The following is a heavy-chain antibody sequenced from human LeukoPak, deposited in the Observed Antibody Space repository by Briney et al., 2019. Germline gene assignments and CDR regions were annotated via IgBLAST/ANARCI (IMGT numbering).Heavy chain of an antibody. V-gene: IGHV3-74*01. CDR3: STGSGHAFDI. CDR2: INSDGSST. Sequence: GGSLRLSCAASVFTFSIYCMHWVRQVPGKGLVWVSRINSDGSSTSYADSVKGRFTISRDNAKNTLYVQMNSLRAEDTAVYYCSTGSGHAFDIWGRGTMVTVSS. J-gene: IGHJ3*02. D-gene: IGHD3-10*01. CDR1: VFTFSIYC.